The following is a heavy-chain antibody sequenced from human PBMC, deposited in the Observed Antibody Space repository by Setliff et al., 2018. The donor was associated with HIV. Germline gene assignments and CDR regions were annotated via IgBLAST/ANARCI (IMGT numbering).Heavy chain of an antibody. V-gene: IGHV3-21*05. CDR3: AREATPRHSSGWVYFDY. CDR1: GFTFSSYP. Sequence: PGGSLRLSCAASGFTFSSYPMSWVRQSPGKGLKWVSYISSSSSYTNYADSVKGRFTMSRDNAKDSVYLQMNTLRVEDTAVYYCAREATPRHSSGWVYFDYWGQGMMVTVSS. CDR2: ISSSSSYT. J-gene: IGHJ4*02. D-gene: IGHD6-19*01.